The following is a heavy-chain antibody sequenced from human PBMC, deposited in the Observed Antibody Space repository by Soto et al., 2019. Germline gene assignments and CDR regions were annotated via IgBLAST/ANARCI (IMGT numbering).Heavy chain of an antibody. V-gene: IGHV1-69*06. Sequence: QGQLVQSGAEVKKPGSSVKVSCKASGGTFSSYGVSWVRQAPGQGLEWMGGIPPIFGTATYAQKFQGRVTITAGKSTGTADMELSSLSSEDTAVYYCARAFGGIDYWGQGTQVTVSS. CDR2: IPPIFGTA. CDR3: ARAFGGIDY. J-gene: IGHJ4*02. D-gene: IGHD3-10*01. CDR1: GGTFSSYG.